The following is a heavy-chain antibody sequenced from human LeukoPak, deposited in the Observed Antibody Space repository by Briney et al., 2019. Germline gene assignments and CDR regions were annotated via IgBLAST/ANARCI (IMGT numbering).Heavy chain of an antibody. CDR1: GYIFIDYE. CDR2: MNPKSGDT. J-gene: IGHJ6*03. Sequence: ASVKVSCKTSGYIFIDYEINWVRQATGQGLEWMGWMNPKSGDTGYEQKFQGRVTITRDSSISTVYMELSSLRSDDTALYYCARGRYMVVWGKGTTVTVSS. V-gene: IGHV1-8*03. CDR3: ARGRYMVV.